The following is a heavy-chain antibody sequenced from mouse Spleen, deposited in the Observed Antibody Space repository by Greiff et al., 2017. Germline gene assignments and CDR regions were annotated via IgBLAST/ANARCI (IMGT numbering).Heavy chain of an antibody. CDR1: GYTFTDYY. CDR2: IYPGSGNT. V-gene: IGHV1-76*01. Sequence: QVQLKESGAELVRPGASVKLSCKASGYTFTDYYINWVKQRPGQGLEWIARIYPGSGNTYYNEKFKGKATLTAEKSSSTAYMQLSSLTSEDSAVYFCARYDYYGYHFDYWGQGTTLTVSS. D-gene: IGHD1-2*01. CDR3: ARYDYYGYHFDY. J-gene: IGHJ2*01.